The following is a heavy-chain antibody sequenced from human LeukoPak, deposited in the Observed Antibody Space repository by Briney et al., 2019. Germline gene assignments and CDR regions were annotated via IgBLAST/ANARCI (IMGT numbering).Heavy chain of an antibody. CDR3: STPDDSSGYYYPPFDY. Sequence: SVKVSCKAPGGTFSSYAISWVRQAPGQGLEWMGGIIPIFGTANYAQKFQGRVTITTDESTSTAYMELSSVRSEDTAVYYCSTPDDSSGYYYPPFDYWGQGTLVTVSS. D-gene: IGHD3-22*01. CDR1: GGTFSSYA. CDR2: IIPIFGTA. J-gene: IGHJ4*02. V-gene: IGHV1-69*05.